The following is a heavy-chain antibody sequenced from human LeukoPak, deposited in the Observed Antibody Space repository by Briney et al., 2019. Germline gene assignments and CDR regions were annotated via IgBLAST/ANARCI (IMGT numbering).Heavy chain of an antibody. CDR3: ARGGAAAGAFDI. CDR1: GASISNYH. J-gene: IGHJ3*02. D-gene: IGHD6-13*01. V-gene: IGHV4-4*07. Sequence: SETLSLTCTVSGASISNYHWSWIRQPAGKGLEWLGRIYTSGSTNYNPSLKGRLTMSVATSKNRLSLKLTSVTAADTAVYYCARGGAAAGAFDIWGQGTMVTVSS. CDR2: IYTSGST.